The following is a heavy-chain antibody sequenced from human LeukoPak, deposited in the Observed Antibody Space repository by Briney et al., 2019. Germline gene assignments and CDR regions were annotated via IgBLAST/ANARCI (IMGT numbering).Heavy chain of an antibody. CDR1: GFTFSTYG. V-gene: IGHV3-23*01. CDR3: AKELLRFSNWFDP. D-gene: IGHD3-16*01. Sequence: GGSLRLSCAASGFTFSTYGMSWVRQAPGKGLEWVSGISGSGGSRFYTDSVKGRFTISRDNSKNTLYLQMNSLRAEDTAVYYCAKELLRFSNWFDPWGQGTLVTVSS. CDR2: ISGSGGSR. J-gene: IGHJ5*02.